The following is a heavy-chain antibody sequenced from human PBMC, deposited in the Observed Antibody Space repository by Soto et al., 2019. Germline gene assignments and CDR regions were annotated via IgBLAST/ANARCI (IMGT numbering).Heavy chain of an antibody. Sequence: VGSLRLSCAASGFTFSSYWMHWVRQAPGKGLVWVSRINSDGSSTSYADSVKGRFTISRDNAKNTLYLQMNSLRAEDTAVYYCARAGYCSGGSCYSPSVSFYYYYMDVWGKGTTVTVSS. D-gene: IGHD2-15*01. CDR2: INSDGSST. CDR1: GFTFSSYW. CDR3: ARAGYCSGGSCYSPSVSFYYYYMDV. J-gene: IGHJ6*03. V-gene: IGHV3-74*01.